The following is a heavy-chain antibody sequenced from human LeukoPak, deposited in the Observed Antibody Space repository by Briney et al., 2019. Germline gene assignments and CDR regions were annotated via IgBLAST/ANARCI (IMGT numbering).Heavy chain of an antibody. V-gene: IGHV3-49*03. J-gene: IGHJ4*02. CDR1: GFTFGDYA. Sequence: GRSLRLSCTASGFTFGDYAMSWFRQAPGKGLEWVGLIRSKAYGGTTDYAAPVKGRFTISRDDSKSIAYLQMNSLKTEDTAVFYCSRGRVTTDYWGQGTLVTVSS. CDR2: IRSKAYGGTT. D-gene: IGHD4-17*01. CDR3: SRGRVTTDY.